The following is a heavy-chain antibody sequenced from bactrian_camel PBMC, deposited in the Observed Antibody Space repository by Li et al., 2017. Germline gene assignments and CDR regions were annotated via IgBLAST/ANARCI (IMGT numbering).Heavy chain of an antibody. D-gene: IGHD1*01. CDR2: IDGDGGT. CDR1: GYTVSSIC. CDR3: AARWAYVGSSCFSAGGRECNY. J-gene: IGHJ4*01. V-gene: IGHV3S6*01. Sequence: QPVESGGGSVQAGGSLRLSCAASGYTVSSICMAWFRQAPGKEREGVAGIDGDGGTTYADSVKGRFTISKDNVKNTLYLQMNSLKPDDTAMYYCAARWAYVGSSCFSAGGRECNYWGQGTQVTVS.